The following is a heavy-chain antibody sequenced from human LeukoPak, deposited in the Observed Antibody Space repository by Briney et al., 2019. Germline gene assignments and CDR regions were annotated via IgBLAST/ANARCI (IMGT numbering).Heavy chain of an antibody. CDR3: ARGWGGDCYYYMDV. D-gene: IGHD2-21*01. J-gene: IGHJ6*03. CDR2: ISSSRSNI. Sequence: PGGSLRLSCAASGFTFSRYSMNWLRRAPGKGMEWVSSISSSRSNIYSADSVKGRFSISRDNAKNSLYLQMNSLRAEDAAVYYCARGWGGDCYYYMDVWGKGTTVIVSS. V-gene: IGHV3-21*01. CDR1: GFTFSRYS.